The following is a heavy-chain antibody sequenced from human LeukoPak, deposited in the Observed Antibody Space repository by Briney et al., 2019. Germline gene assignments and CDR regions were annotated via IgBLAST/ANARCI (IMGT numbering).Heavy chain of an antibody. D-gene: IGHD3-9*01. CDR1: GFTFSSYA. CDR3: ARTPAPGLRYFDWLSETPNFDY. J-gene: IGHJ4*02. CDR2: ISGSGGTT. V-gene: IGHV3-23*01. Sequence: GSLRLSCAASGFTFSSYAMSWVRQAPGKGLEWVSAISGSGGTTYYADSVKGRFTISRDNSKNTLYLQMNSLRAEDTAIYYCARTPAPGLRYFDWLSETPNFDYWGQGTLVTVSS.